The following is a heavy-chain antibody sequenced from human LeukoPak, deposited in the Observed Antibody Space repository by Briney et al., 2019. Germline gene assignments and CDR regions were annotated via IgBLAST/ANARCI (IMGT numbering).Heavy chain of an antibody. Sequence: GGSLRLSCAASRFISSNYWMTWVRQAPGKGLEWLANIKQDGNEKYYADSVKGRFTISRDNAKNSVYLQMNSLRAEDTAVYYCLGGVATEYWGRGTLVTVSS. V-gene: IGHV3-7*01. D-gene: IGHD3-16*01. J-gene: IGHJ4*02. CDR1: RFISSNYW. CDR3: LGGVATEY. CDR2: IKQDGNEK.